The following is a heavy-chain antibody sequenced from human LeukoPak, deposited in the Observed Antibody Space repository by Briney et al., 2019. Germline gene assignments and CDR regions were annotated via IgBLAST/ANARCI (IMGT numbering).Heavy chain of an antibody. Sequence: GGSLRLSCAASGFTFSIYGIHWVRQAPGKGLEWVANIKQDGSEKYYVDSVKGRFTISRDNAKNSLYLQMNSLRAEDTAVYYCARDPAILGSGSYLDYWGQGTLVTVSS. CDR2: IKQDGSEK. J-gene: IGHJ4*02. D-gene: IGHD3-10*01. V-gene: IGHV3-7*03. CDR1: GFTFSIYG. CDR3: ARDPAILGSGSYLDY.